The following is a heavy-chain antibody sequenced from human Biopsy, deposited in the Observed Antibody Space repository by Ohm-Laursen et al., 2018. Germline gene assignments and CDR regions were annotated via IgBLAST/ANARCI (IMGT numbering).Heavy chain of an antibody. Sequence: ASVKVSCKVPGGTFSNYGVNWVRQAPGQGLEWLGGNIPILGTGDYAQKFQDRVTVAADTSTSTATMELRSLRSDDTAVYYCATKLTGYFHHWGQGTLVIVSS. CDR3: ATKLTGYFHH. J-gene: IGHJ1*01. CDR1: GGTFSNYG. D-gene: IGHD3-9*01. CDR2: NIPILGTG. V-gene: IGHV1-69*06.